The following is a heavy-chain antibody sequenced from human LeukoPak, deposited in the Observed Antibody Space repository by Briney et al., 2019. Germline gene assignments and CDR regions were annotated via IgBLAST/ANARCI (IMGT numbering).Heavy chain of an antibody. J-gene: IGHJ4*02. CDR3: ARGDSGSYYFDY. D-gene: IGHD1-26*01. CDR2: ISSSGSTI. CDR1: GFTFSSYE. Sequence: GGSLRLSCAASGFTFSSYEMNWVRQAPGKGLEWVSYISSSGSTIYYADSVRGRLTISRDNAKNSLYLQMNSLRAEDTAVYYCARGDSGSYYFDYWGQGTLVTVSS. V-gene: IGHV3-48*03.